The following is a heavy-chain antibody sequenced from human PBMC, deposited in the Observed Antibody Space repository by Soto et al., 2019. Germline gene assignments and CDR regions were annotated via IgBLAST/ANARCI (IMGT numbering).Heavy chain of an antibody. CDR1: GFTFRSSA. CDR3: ATGAYCSGGSCSDYYYYYYGMDL. CDR2: LVVGTGNT. J-gene: IGHJ6*02. Sequence: GASVKVSCKTSGFTFRSSAVQWVRQARGQLLEWIGWLVVGTGNTNYAQKFQQRVTISSDRSTNTVSMELSSLTSEDTAVYYCATGAYCSGGSCSDYYYYYYGMDLWGQGTTVTVSS. V-gene: IGHV1-58*01. D-gene: IGHD2-15*01.